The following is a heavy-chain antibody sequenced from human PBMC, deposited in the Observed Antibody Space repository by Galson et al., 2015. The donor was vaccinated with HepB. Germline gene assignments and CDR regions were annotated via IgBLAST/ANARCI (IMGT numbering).Heavy chain of an antibody. CDR1: GYTFTGYY. V-gene: IGHV1-2*04. Sequence: SVKVSCKASGYTFTGYYMHWVRQAPGRGLEWMGWINPNSGGTNYAQKFQGWVTMTRDTSTSTAYLQWSSLKASDTAMYYCARGGGYCSGGSCYSGVYFDYWGQGTLVTVSS. D-gene: IGHD2-15*01. J-gene: IGHJ4*02. CDR2: INPNSGGT. CDR3: ARGGGYCSGGSCYSGVYFDY.